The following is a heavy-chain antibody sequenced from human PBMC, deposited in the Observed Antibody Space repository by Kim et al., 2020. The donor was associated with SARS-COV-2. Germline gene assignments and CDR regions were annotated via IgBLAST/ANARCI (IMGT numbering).Heavy chain of an antibody. CDR3: ARDRVYDFWSARGGGWFDP. CDR2: ISSSSSYI. Sequence: GGSLRLSCAASGFTFSSYSMNWVRQAPGKGLEWVSSISSSSSYIYYADSVKGRFTISRDNAKNSLYLQMNSLRAEDTAVYYCARDRVYDFWSARGGGWFDPWGQGTLVTVSS. J-gene: IGHJ5*02. CDR1: GFTFSSYS. D-gene: IGHD3-3*01. V-gene: IGHV3-21*01.